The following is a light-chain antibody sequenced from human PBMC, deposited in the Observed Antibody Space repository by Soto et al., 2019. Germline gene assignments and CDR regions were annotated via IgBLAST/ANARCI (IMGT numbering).Light chain of an antibody. CDR2: DGS. CDR3: KQYYSSWT. Sequence: IQMTQSPSPLSASAGYRVTITCRASQSVGYWLAWYPQKPGKAPKFLIYDGSNLHDGVPSRFSGSGSGTEFTLPLSGLQPEEFASYDCKQYYSSWTCGQGTKVDIK. J-gene: IGKJ1*01. CDR1: QSVGYW. V-gene: IGKV1-5*01.